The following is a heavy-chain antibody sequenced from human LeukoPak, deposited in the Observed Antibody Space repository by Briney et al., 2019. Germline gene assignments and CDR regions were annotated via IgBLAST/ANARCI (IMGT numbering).Heavy chain of an antibody. V-gene: IGHV1-58*01. Sequence: SVKISCKASGFTFTSSAVQWVRQARGQRLEWIGWIVVGSGNTNYAQKFQERVTITRDMSTSTAYMGLSSLRSEDTAVYYCAARYSGYEIDYWGQGTLVTVSS. CDR3: AARYSGYEIDY. D-gene: IGHD5-12*01. J-gene: IGHJ4*02. CDR1: GFTFTSSA. CDR2: IVVGSGNT.